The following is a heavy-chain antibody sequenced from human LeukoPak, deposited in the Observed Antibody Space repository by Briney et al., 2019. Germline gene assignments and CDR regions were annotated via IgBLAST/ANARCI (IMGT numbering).Heavy chain of an antibody. J-gene: IGHJ6*04. CDR3: ARDEKWGYCSGTRCPDFLDV. Sequence: ASVKVSCMASGYTFTSYGISWVRQAPGQGLEWMGWISAYNSDTNYAQKFQGRVTMTTDTSTSTAYMELRSLRPDDTAVYYCARDEKWGYCSGTRCPDFLDVWGEGTTVIVSS. V-gene: IGHV1-18*01. D-gene: IGHD2-2*01. CDR1: GYTFTSYG. CDR2: ISAYNSDT.